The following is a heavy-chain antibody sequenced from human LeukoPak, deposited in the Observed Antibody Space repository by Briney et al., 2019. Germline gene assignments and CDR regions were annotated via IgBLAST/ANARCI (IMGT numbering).Heavy chain of an antibody. J-gene: IGHJ4*02. D-gene: IGHD5-18*01. V-gene: IGHV3-33*05. CDR3: AREGNGYSYGLLWSNTFDY. CDR1: GFTISSYG. CDR2: ISYDGSNK. Sequence: GGSLRLSCAASGFTISSYGMHWVRQAPGKGLEWVAVISYDGSNKYYADSVKGRFTISRDNAKNSLYLQMNSLRAEDTAVYYCAREGNGYSYGLLWSNTFDYWGQGTLVTVSS.